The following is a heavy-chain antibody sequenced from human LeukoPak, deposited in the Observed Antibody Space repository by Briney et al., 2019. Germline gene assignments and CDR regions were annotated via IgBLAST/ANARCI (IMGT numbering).Heavy chain of an antibody. CDR1: GGSISSGGYY. CDR3: ARGHGGHRATYYDYVWGSYRQYYFDY. D-gene: IGHD3-16*02. J-gene: IGHJ4*02. CDR2: IYYSGRI. Sequence: PSQTLSLTCTVSGGSISSGGYYWSWIRQHPGKGLEWIGYIYYSGRIYYNPSLKSRVTISVDTSKNQFSLKLSSVTAADTAVYYCARGHGGHRATYYDYVWGSYRQYYFDYWGQGTLVTVSS. V-gene: IGHV4-31*03.